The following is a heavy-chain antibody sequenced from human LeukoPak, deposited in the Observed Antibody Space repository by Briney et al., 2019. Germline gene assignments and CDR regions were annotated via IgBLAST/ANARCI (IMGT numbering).Heavy chain of an antibody. CDR1: GYNFTNFW. CDR3: AKHVDPITITAASDY. Sequence: GESLKISCKGSGYNFTNFWIGWVRQMPGTGLEWMGIIYPGDSDTRYSPSFQGQVTISADKSISTAYLQWSSLKASDTAIYYCAKHVDPITITAASDYWGQGTLVTVSS. D-gene: IGHD1-20*01. CDR2: IYPGDSDT. V-gene: IGHV5-51*01. J-gene: IGHJ4*02.